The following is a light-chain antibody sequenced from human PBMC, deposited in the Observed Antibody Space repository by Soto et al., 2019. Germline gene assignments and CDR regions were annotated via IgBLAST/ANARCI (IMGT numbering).Light chain of an antibody. CDR2: AAS. CDR1: QGVSRY. Sequence: ITQAPATLSVSPGERVTISCRASQGVSRYLSWYQQKPGRAPILLISAASSLQSGVPSRFSGSGSGTDFTLTIRSLQPEDFATYYCQQPISFPITFGQGTRLEI. CDR3: QQPISFPIT. J-gene: IGKJ5*01. V-gene: IGKV1-12*01.